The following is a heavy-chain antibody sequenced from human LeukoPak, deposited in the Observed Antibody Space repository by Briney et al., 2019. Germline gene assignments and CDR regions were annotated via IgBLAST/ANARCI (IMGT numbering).Heavy chain of an antibody. V-gene: IGHV3-21*01. J-gene: IGHJ4*02. CDR1: GFTFSSYS. D-gene: IGHD2-2*02. Sequence: GGSLRLSCAASGFTFSSYSMNWVRRAPGKGLEWVSSISSSSSYIYYADSVKGRFTISRDNAKNSLYLQMNSLRAEDTAVYYCARRRAHCSSTSCYILDYWGQGTLVTVSS. CDR2: ISSSSSYI. CDR3: ARRRAHCSSTSCYILDY.